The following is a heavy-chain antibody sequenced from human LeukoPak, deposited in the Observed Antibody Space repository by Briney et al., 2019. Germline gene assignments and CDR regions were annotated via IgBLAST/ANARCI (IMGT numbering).Heavy chain of an antibody. CDR1: GFTFSNAW. CDR2: IKSKTDGGTT. Sequence: SGGSLRLSCAASGFTFSNAWMSWVRQAPGKGLEWVGRIKSKTDGGTTDYAAPVKGRFTISRDDSKNTLYLQMNSLKTEDTAVYYCAAAAGTYYYYYMDVWGKGTTVTISS. J-gene: IGHJ6*03. CDR3: AAAAGTYYYYYMDV. D-gene: IGHD6-13*01. V-gene: IGHV3-15*01.